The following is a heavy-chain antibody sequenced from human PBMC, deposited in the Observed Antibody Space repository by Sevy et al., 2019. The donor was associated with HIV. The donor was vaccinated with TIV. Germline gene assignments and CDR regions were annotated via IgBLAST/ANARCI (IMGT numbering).Heavy chain of an antibody. Sequence: SETLSLTCTVSGGSIRSGDYYWTWVRQHPGKGLEWIGYIYYNGNTYYSPSLRRRFTMSVDTSKNQFSLKLTSVTAADTAVYYCARGLAAALLGHWGQGTLVTVSS. V-gene: IGHV4-31*03. CDR3: ARGLAAALLGH. D-gene: IGHD6-13*01. CDR2: IYYNGNT. J-gene: IGHJ4*02. CDR1: GGSIRSGDYY.